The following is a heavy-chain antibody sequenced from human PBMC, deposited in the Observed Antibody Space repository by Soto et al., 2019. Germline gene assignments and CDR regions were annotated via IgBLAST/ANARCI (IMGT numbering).Heavy chain of an antibody. CDR1: GFTVSSNY. J-gene: IGHJ5*02. CDR2: IYSGGTT. Sequence: EVQLVESGGGLVQPGGSLRLSCAASGFTVSSNYMSWVRQAPGKGLEWVSVIYSGGTTYYADSVKGRFTISRDNSKNTLYLQMNSLRAEDTAVYYWARNGDSSDYRGWFDPWCQGTLVTVSS. D-gene: IGHD3-22*01. V-gene: IGHV3-66*01. CDR3: ARNGDSSDYRGWFDP.